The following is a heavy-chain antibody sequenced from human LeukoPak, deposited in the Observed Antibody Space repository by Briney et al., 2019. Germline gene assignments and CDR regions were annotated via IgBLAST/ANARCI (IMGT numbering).Heavy chain of an antibody. J-gene: IGHJ4*02. CDR1: GFTFSSYG. D-gene: IGHD5-18*01. CDR2: IRYDGSNK. V-gene: IGHV3-30*02. CDR3: AKDWWIQQKQPSAYFDF. Sequence: PGGSLRLSCAASGFTFSSYGMHWVRQSPGKGLEWVAFIRYDGSNKYYADSVKGRFTISRDNSKNTLYLQMNSLRAEDTAVYYCAKDWWIQQKQPSAYFDFWGQGTLVTVSS.